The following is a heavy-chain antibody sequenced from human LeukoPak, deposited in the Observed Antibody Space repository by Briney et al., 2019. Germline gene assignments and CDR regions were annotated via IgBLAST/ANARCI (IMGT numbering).Heavy chain of an antibody. CDR2: IYVTGST. V-gene: IGHV4-4*07. J-gene: IGHJ2*01. Sequence: SETLSLTCTVSGASISSYYWSWIRQPAGKALEWIGRIYVTGSTTYNPSLESRVTMSLDTSKNHFSLKLRSVTAADTAVYYCARARYYSHWYFDLWGRGTLVTVSS. D-gene: IGHD3-16*01. CDR3: ARARYYSHWYFDL. CDR1: GASISSYY.